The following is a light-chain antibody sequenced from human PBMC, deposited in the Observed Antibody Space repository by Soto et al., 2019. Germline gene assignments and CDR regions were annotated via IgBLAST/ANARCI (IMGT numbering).Light chain of an antibody. CDR2: SNN. J-gene: IGLJ2*01. CDR3: SAWDYSLNGPG. V-gene: IGLV1-44*01. Sequence: QSVLTQPPSASGTPGQRVTISCSGSSSNIGSNTVNWYQPLPGTAPKLLIYSNNQRPSGVPDRFSGSKSCTSASLAISGLQSEDECDYSCSAWDYSLNGPGFGEGTKLTV. CDR1: SSNIGSNT.